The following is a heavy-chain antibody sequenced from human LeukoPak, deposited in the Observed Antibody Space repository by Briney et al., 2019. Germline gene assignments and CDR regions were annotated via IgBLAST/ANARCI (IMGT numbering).Heavy chain of an antibody. CDR1: GYTFTSYG. D-gene: IGHD3-10*01. Sequence: GASVKVSCKASGYTFTSYGISWARQAPGQGLEWMGWISAYNGNTNYAQKPQGRVTMTTDTSTSTAYMELRSLRSDDTAVYYCARAAMVRGVINWFDPWGQGTLVTVSS. CDR2: ISAYNGNT. J-gene: IGHJ5*02. CDR3: ARAAMVRGVINWFDP. V-gene: IGHV1-18*01.